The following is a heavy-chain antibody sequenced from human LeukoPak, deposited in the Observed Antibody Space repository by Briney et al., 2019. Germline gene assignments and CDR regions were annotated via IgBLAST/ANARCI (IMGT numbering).Heavy chain of an antibody. CDR3: AREAGLGAHDYGGNSIGFDI. J-gene: IGHJ3*02. V-gene: IGHV3-33*01. Sequence: PGGSLRLSCAASGFTFSTYAMHWVRQAPGKGLEWVAGLWYDGSHVHYVDSVKGRFTISRDNSRDTLYLQMNSLRGEDTAVYYCAREAGLGAHDYGGNSIGFDIWGQGTWSPSLQ. D-gene: IGHD4-23*01. CDR1: GFTFSTYA. CDR2: LWYDGSHV.